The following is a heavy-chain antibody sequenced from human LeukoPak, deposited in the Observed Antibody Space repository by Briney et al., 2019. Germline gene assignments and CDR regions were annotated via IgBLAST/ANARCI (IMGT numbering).Heavy chain of an antibody. D-gene: IGHD6-6*01. V-gene: IGHV4-39*07. CDR3: ARWEQLGAFDI. J-gene: IGHJ3*02. Sequence: SSETLSLTCTVSGGSISSSSYYWGWIRQPPGKGLEWIGSIYHSGSTYYNPSLKSRVTISVDTSKNQFSLKLSSVTAADTAVYYCARWEQLGAFDIWGQGTMVTVSS. CDR2: IYHSGST. CDR1: GGSISSSSYY.